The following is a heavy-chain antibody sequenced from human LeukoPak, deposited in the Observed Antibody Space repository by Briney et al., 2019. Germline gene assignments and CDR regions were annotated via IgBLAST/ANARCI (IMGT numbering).Heavy chain of an antibody. V-gene: IGHV3-7*01. J-gene: IGHJ4*02. D-gene: IGHD2-2*01. CDR1: GFTFSSYE. CDR2: IKQDESEK. CDR3: ARGRYCSSTRCYFDY. Sequence: PGGSLRVSCAASGFTFSSYEMNWVRQAPGKGLEWVANIKQDESEKYYVDSVKGRFTISRDNAKNSLYLRMNSLRAEDTAVYYCARGRYCSSTRCYFDYWGQGTLVTVSS.